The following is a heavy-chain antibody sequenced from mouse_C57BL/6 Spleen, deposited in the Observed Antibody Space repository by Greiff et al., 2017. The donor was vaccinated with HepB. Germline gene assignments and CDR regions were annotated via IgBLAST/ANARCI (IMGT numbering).Heavy chain of an antibody. D-gene: IGHD1-1*01. Sequence: QVQLQQSGPELVRPGVSVKISCKGSGYTFTDYAMHWVKQSHAKSLEWIGVISTYYGDASYNQKFKDKATMTVDKSSSTAYMELARLTSEDSAVYYCARCFITTVVATDYYAMDYWGQGTSVTVSS. J-gene: IGHJ4*01. CDR3: ARCFITTVVATDYYAMDY. CDR1: GYTFTDYA. CDR2: ISTYYGDA. V-gene: IGHV1-67*01.